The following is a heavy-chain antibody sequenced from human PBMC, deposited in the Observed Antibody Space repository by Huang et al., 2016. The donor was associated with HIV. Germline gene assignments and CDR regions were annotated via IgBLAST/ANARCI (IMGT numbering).Heavy chain of an antibody. CDR1: GFTFTTSW. CDR3: TRLWHPLSEFDH. Sequence: VQLVESGGGLVQPGGSLRVSCEASGFTFTTSWMIWVRQAPGKGLEWVANINQDGSEKYYVGSVKCRFTISRDNAQKSLYLQMNSLRDDDTAVYYCTRLWHPLSEFDHWGQGTLVIVSS. J-gene: IGHJ4*02. V-gene: IGHV3-7*01. D-gene: IGHD3-16*01. CDR2: INQDGSEK.